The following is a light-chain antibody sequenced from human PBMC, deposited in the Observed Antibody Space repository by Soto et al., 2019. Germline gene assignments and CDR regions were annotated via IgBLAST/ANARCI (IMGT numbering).Light chain of an antibody. J-gene: IGKJ3*01. Sequence: EIVLTQSPATLSLSPGERATLSCRASQSVSSYLAWYQQKPGQAPRLLIYDASNGATDIPARFSGSGSGTDFTLTISSLEPEDFAVYYCQQRSNWPLTFGPGTKVDI. V-gene: IGKV3-11*01. CDR2: DAS. CDR1: QSVSSY. CDR3: QQRSNWPLT.